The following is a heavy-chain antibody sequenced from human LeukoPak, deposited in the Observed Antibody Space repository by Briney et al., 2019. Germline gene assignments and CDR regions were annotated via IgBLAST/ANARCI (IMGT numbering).Heavy chain of an antibody. V-gene: IGHV4-38-2*02. Sequence: SETLSLTCTVSGYSISSGYFWGWIRQPPGKGLEWIGVYHVGTTDYNPSLKSRVTISVDRSKNQMSLKLSSVTAADTAVYYCAGVAGIIPRYWYFDLWGRGTLVTVSS. CDR1: GYSISSGYF. J-gene: IGHJ2*01. CDR2: VYHVGTT. D-gene: IGHD1-14*01. CDR3: AGVAGIIPRYWYFDL.